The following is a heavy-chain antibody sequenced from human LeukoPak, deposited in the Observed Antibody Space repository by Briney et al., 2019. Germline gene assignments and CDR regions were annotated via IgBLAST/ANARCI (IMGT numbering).Heavy chain of an antibody. Sequence: ASVKVSCKASGGIFSSYAISWVRQAPGQGLEWMGGIIPIFGTANYAQKFQGRVTITTDESTSTAYMELSSLRSEDTAVYYCASARQLGSYYYYYMDVWGKGTTVTVSS. CDR1: GGIFSSYA. D-gene: IGHD6-6*01. CDR3: ASARQLGSYYYYYMDV. J-gene: IGHJ6*03. V-gene: IGHV1-69*05. CDR2: IIPIFGTA.